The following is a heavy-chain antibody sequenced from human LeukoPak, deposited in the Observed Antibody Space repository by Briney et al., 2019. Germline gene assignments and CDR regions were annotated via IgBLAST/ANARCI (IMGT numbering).Heavy chain of an antibody. CDR1: GGTFSSYA. CDR3: ATISRGYGGNPGALYGMDV. D-gene: IGHD4-23*01. CDR2: IIPILGIA. Sequence: AVKVSCKASGGTFSSYAISWVRQAPGQGLEWMGRIIPILGIANYAQKFQGRVTITADKSTSTAYMELSSLRSEDTAVYYCATISRGYGGNPGALYGMDVWGQGTTVTVSS. J-gene: IGHJ6*02. V-gene: IGHV1-69*04.